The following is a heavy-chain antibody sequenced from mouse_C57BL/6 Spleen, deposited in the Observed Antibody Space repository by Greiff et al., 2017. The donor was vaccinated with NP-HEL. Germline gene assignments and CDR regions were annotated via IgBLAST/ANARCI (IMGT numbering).Heavy chain of an antibody. CDR2: ISSGGDYI. V-gene: IGHV5-9-1*02. Sequence: EVKLVESGEGLVKPGGSLKLSCAASGFTFSSYAMSWVRQTPEKRLEWVAYISSGGDYIYYADTVKGRFPISSDNARNTLYLQMSSLKSEDTAMYYCTRDGGWLLRSFDYWGQGTTLTVSS. CDR3: TRDGGWLLRSFDY. D-gene: IGHD2-3*01. CDR1: GFTFSSYA. J-gene: IGHJ2*01.